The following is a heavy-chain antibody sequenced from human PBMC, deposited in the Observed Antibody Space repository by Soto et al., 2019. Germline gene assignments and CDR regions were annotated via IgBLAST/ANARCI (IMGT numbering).Heavy chain of an antibody. V-gene: IGHV1-69*01. CDR1: GGTFSSYA. Sequence: QVQLVQSGAEVKKPGSSVKVSCKASGGTFSSYAISWVRQAPGQGLEWMRGIIPIFGTANYAQKFQGRVTITADESTSTAYMELSSLRSEDTAVYYCARVLAITGTTRYYYYGMDVWGQGTTVTVSS. J-gene: IGHJ6*02. CDR3: ARVLAITGTTRYYYYGMDV. D-gene: IGHD1-20*01. CDR2: IIPIFGTA.